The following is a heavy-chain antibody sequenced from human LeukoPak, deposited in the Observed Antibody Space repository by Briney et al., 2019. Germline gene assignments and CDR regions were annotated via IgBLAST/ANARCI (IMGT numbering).Heavy chain of an antibody. J-gene: IGHJ5*02. CDR2: IYYSGST. Sequence: SQTLSLTCTVSGGSISSGGYYWSWIRQHPGKGLEWIGYIYYSGSTYYNPSLKSRVTISVDTSKNQFSLKLSSVTAADTAVYYCELYCGGDCPTRANWFDPWGQGTLVTVSS. CDR3: ELYCGGDCPTRANWFDP. V-gene: IGHV4-31*03. CDR1: GGSISSGGYY. D-gene: IGHD2-21*02.